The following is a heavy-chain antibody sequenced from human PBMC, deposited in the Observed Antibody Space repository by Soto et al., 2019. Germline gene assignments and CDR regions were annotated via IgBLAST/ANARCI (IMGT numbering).Heavy chain of an antibody. CDR2: IYSGGGT. CDR3: ARGVLPPSFRWLDP. J-gene: IGHJ5*02. D-gene: IGHD2-15*01. Sequence: EVQVVESGGGLVQPGGSLRLSCEASGFTVSSNHMNWVRQAPGKGLEWVSVIYSGGGTYYAKSVKGRSTISRDNSENTVYLQMISLRAEDTAGYYCARGVLPPSFRWLDPWGQGTLVTVSS. CDR1: GFTVSSNH. V-gene: IGHV3-66*01.